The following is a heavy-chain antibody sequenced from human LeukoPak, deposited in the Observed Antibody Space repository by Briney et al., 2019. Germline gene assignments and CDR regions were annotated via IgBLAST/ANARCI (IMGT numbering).Heavy chain of an antibody. Sequence: SETLSLTCAVSGGSISSSGYFWGWLRQPPGTGLEWIGEINHSGSTNYNPSLKSRVTISVDTSKNRFSLKLSSVTAADTAVYYCATRGQLVRRWFDPWGQGTLVTVSS. V-gene: IGHV4-39*07. CDR2: INHSGST. J-gene: IGHJ5*02. D-gene: IGHD6-13*01. CDR1: GGSISSSGYF. CDR3: ATRGQLVRRWFDP.